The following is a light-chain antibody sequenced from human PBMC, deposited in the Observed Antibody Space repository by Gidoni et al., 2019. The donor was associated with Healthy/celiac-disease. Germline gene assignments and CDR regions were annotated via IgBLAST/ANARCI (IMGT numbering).Light chain of an antibody. J-gene: IGKJ4*01. CDR3: QKYDSTPLT. CDR2: WAS. Sequence: LVMIHSPDSLPVSLGERATINCKSSQSVLYSSNNKNYLAWYQQKPGQPPKLLIYWASTREPGVPDRFSGSGSGTYFTLTISSLQAEDVAVYYCQKYDSTPLTFGGGTKVEIK. V-gene: IGKV4-1*01. CDR1: QSVLYSSNNKNY.